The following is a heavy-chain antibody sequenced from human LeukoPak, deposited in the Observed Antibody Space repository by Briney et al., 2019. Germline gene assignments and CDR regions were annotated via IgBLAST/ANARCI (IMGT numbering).Heavy chain of an antibody. Sequence: SETLSLTCAVYGGSFSGYYWSWIRQPPGKGLEWIGEINHSGSTNYNPSLKSRVTISVDTSKNQFSLKLSSVTAADTAVYYCARENDYGDYLYFDYWGQGTLVTVSS. D-gene: IGHD4-17*01. CDR1: GGSFSGYY. J-gene: IGHJ4*02. CDR3: ARENDYGDYLYFDY. V-gene: IGHV4-34*01. CDR2: INHSGST.